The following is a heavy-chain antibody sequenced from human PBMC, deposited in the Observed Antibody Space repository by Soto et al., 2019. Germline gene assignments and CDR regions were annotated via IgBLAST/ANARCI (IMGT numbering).Heavy chain of an antibody. CDR3: ANHDHGIKYGGRGDFDN. D-gene: IGHD5-12*01. J-gene: IGHJ4*02. Sequence: ESGGGLVQPGESLRLSCTASRLTFGNYWMCWVRQAPGKGLEWVAAIDRQGSNKYYVGSVRGRFNIYRDNAKNLLYLQMSSLRDDDTAVYYCANHDHGIKYGGRGDFDNWGQGTLVTVSS. CDR2: IDRQGSNK. V-gene: IGHV3-7*01. CDR1: RLTFGNYW.